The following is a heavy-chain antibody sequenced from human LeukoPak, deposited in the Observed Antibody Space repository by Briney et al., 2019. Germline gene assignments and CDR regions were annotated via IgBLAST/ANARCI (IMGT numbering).Heavy chain of an antibody. J-gene: IGHJ6*02. CDR1: GGSFSGYY. Sequence: SETLSLTCAVYGGSFSGYYWSWIRQPPGKGLEWIAEINHGGGTNHNPSLKSRVTISVDTSKNQFSLKLSSVTAADTAVYYCARGRTGTIYDYYGMDVWGQGTTVTVSS. CDR3: ARGRTGTIYDYYGMDV. CDR2: INHGGGT. V-gene: IGHV4-34*01. D-gene: IGHD1-7*01.